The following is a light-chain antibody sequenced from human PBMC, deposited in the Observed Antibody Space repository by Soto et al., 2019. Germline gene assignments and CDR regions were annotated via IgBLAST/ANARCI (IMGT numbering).Light chain of an antibody. CDR2: RNN. J-gene: IGLJ1*01. V-gene: IGLV1-47*01. CDR3: GAWDDCLSGPYV. Sequence: SVLTKPPSASGTPGQRVTISCSGSSSNIGSNYVYWYQQLPGTAPKLLIYRNNQRPSGVPDRFSGSKSGTSASLASRGLQSGDEADYYCGAWDDCLSGPYVFGSGTKVAVL. CDR1: SSNIGSNY.